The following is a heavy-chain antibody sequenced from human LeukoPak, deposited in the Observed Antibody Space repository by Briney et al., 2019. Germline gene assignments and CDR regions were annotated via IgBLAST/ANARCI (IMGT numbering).Heavy chain of an antibody. V-gene: IGHV3-53*01. CDR3: ARYRSGGGSAFDI. CDR1: GFTFSNAW. J-gene: IGHJ3*02. Sequence: GGSLRLSCAASGFTFSNAWMSWVRQAPGKGLEWVSVIYSGGRTYYADSVKGRFTISRDNSKNTLYLQMNSLRAEDTAVYYCARYRSGGGSAFDIWGQGTMVTVSS. CDR2: IYSGGRT. D-gene: IGHD6-19*01.